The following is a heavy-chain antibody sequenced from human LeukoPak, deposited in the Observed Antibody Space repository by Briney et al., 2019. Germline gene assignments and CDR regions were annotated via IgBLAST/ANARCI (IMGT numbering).Heavy chain of an antibody. CDR1: GDSVSSNSAA. J-gene: IGHJ4*02. CDR2: TYYRSKWYN. CDR3: VRERLDVDTAMVTSIDY. Sequence: SQTLSLTCAISGDSVSSNSAAWNWIRQSPSRGLEWLGRTYYRSKWYNDYAVSVKSRITINPDTSKNQFSLQLNSVTPEDTAVYYCVRERLDVDTAMVTSIDYWGQGTLVTVSS. V-gene: IGHV6-1*01. D-gene: IGHD5-18*01.